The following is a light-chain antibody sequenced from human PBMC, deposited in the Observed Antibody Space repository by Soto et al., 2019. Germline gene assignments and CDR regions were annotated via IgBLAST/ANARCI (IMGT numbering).Light chain of an antibody. V-gene: IGKV3-20*01. CDR1: QRVSSSY. J-gene: IGKJ3*01. CDR3: HQHGTSPFT. CDR2: ASS. Sequence: EIVLTQSPGTLSLSQGASATLSCRASQRVSSSYFAWYQHKPGQAPRLLIYASSSRATGIPDRFNGGGSGTDYTLTISRLEPEDYAVYYCHQHGTSPFTFGPGTRVDV.